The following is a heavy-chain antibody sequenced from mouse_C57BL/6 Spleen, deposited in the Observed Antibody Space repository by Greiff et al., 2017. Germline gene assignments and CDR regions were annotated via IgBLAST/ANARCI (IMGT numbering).Heavy chain of an antibody. J-gene: IGHJ2*01. CDR2: IDPSDSYT. V-gene: IGHV1-59*01. CDR3: AREGTTVVGY. D-gene: IGHD1-1*01. Sequence: QVQLQQPGAELVRPGTSVKLSCKASGYTFTSYWMHWVKQRPGQGLEWIGVIDPSDSYTNYNQKFKGKATLTVDTSSSTAYMQLSSLTSEDSAVYYCAREGTTVVGYWGQGTTLTVSS. CDR1: GYTFTSYW.